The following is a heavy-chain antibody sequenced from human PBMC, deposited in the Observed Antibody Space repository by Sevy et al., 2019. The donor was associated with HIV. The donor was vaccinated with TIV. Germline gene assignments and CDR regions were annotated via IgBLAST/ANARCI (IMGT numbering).Heavy chain of an antibody. D-gene: IGHD5-18*01. Sequence: ASVKVSCKASGYDITNYAINWVRQAPGQGLEWMGWINTNTGQPTYAQAFKGRFVFSLDTSVSTAYLQISSLKAKDTAMYYCASPFLYSSSPEADYWGQGTLVTVSS. J-gene: IGHJ4*02. V-gene: IGHV7-4-1*02. CDR1: GYDITNYA. CDR3: ASPFLYSSSPEADY. CDR2: INTNTGQP.